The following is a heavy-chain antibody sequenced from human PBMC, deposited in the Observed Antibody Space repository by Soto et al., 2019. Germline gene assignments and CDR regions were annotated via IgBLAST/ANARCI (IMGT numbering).Heavy chain of an antibody. Sequence: QVQLQQWGAGLLKPSETLSLTCAVYGGSFSGYNWTWIRQPPGTGLEWIGEINHTGSINYNPSLTSRVTLSAASSKSQFCLKLTHVTAVDAAVYAGARDKSPGLFDFWGQGNLVTVSS. V-gene: IGHV4-34*01. CDR2: INHTGSI. CDR3: ARDKSPGLFDF. J-gene: IGHJ4*02. CDR1: GGSFSGYN.